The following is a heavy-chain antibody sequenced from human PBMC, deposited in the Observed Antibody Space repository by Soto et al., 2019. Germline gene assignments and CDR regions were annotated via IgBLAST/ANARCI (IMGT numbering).Heavy chain of an antibody. CDR3: ALGVSSGSYYYYGMDV. J-gene: IGHJ6*02. D-gene: IGHD3-10*01. Sequence: GESLKISCAASGFTFSSYSMNWVRQAPGKGLEWVSYISSSSSTIYYADSVKGRFTISRDNAKNSLYLQMNSLRDEDTAVYYCALGVSSGSYYYYGMDVWGQGTTVTVSS. V-gene: IGHV3-48*02. CDR1: GFTFSSYS. CDR2: ISSSSSTI.